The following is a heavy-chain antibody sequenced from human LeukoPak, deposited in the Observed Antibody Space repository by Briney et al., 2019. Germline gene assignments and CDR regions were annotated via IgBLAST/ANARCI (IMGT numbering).Heavy chain of an antibody. V-gene: IGHV3-7*01. CDR1: GFTFSSYW. CDR3: ARDAGSSPHYYYLDV. Sequence: PGGSLRLSCAASGFTFSSYWMSWVRQAPGKGLEWVANIKQDGSEKYYVDSVKGRFTISRDNAKNSLYLQMNSLRAEDTAVYYCARDAGSSPHYYYLDVWGKGTTVTVSS. J-gene: IGHJ6*03. CDR2: IKQDGSEK. D-gene: IGHD6-6*01.